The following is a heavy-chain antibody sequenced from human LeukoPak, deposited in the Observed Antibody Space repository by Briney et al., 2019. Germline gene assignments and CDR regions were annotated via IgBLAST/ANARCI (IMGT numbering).Heavy chain of an antibody. Sequence: ASVKVSCKASGYTFSGYYMHWVRQAPGQGLEWMGWINPKSGGTNYAQKFQGRVTMTRDTSISTAYMDMSSLRSDDTAVYYCARNLWFGESIDAFDMWGQGTMVTVSS. CDR1: GYTFSGYY. CDR3: ARNLWFGESIDAFDM. D-gene: IGHD3-10*01. CDR2: INPKSGGT. V-gene: IGHV1-2*02. J-gene: IGHJ3*02.